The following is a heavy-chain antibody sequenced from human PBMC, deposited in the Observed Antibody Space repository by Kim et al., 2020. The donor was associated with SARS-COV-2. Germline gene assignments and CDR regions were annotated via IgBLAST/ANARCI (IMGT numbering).Heavy chain of an antibody. CDR2: ISGSGGST. CDR1: GFTFSSYA. V-gene: IGHV3-23*01. CDR3: AKDLAGSNYYDSSGYSP. D-gene: IGHD3-22*01. J-gene: IGHJ5*02. Sequence: GGSLRLSCAASGFTFSSYAMSWVRQAPGKGLEWVSAISGSGGSTYYADSVKGRFTISRDNSKNTLYLQMNSLRAEDTAVYYCAKDLAGSNYYDSSGYSPWGQGTLVTVSS.